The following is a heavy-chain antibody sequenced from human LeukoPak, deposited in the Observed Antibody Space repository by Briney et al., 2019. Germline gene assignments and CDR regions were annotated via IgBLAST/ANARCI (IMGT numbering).Heavy chain of an antibody. J-gene: IGHJ5*02. CDR1: GGSISSYC. CDR3: ARYSGYERRRNWFDP. Sequence: SETLSLTCTVSGGSISSYCWSWIRQPPGKGLEWIGYIYYSGSTNYNPSLKSRVTISVDTSKNQFSLKLSSVTAADTAVYYCARYSGYERRRNWFDPWGQGTLVTVSS. D-gene: IGHD5-12*01. CDR2: IYYSGST. V-gene: IGHV4-59*08.